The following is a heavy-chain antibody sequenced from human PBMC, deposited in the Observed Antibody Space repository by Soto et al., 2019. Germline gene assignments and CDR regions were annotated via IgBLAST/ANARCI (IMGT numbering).Heavy chain of an antibody. V-gene: IGHV3-23*01. J-gene: IGHJ4*02. D-gene: IGHD3-22*01. CDR3: AKVFYYYDSSGYYYFDY. Sequence: PVVSLRLSCAASGFTFSSDAVSWGRQAPWKGPEWISSISGSGSTIYYADSVKGRFTISRDNSKNTLYLQMSSLRAEDTAVYYCAKVFYYYDSSGYYYFDYWGQGTLVTVSS. CDR1: GFTFSSDA. CDR2: ISGSGSTI.